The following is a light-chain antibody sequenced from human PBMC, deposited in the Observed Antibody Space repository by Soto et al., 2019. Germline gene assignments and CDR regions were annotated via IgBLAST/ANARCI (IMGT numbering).Light chain of an antibody. J-gene: IGLJ3*02. Sequence: QSVLTQPPSASGTPGQRGTISCYGSSSNIGSNTVNWYQQLPGVAPKLLIYNNDRRPSGVPHRFSGSKSGTSASLAISGLQSEDEANYYCASWDDSVTGWVFGGGTKVTVL. CDR3: ASWDDSVTGWV. CDR2: NND. V-gene: IGLV1-44*01. CDR1: SSNIGSNT.